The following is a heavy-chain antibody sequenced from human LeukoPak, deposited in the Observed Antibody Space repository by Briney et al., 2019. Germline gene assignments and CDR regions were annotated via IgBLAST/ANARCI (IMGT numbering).Heavy chain of an antibody. Sequence: SSETLSLACTVSGGSIVSYYWSWIRQPPGKGLEWIGYIYYSGSTNYNPSLKSRVTISIDTSKNQFSLKLSSVTAADTAVYYCARDAGGATGDYYFDYWGQGTLVTVSS. CDR2: IYYSGST. V-gene: IGHV4-59*01. CDR1: GGSIVSYY. D-gene: IGHD7-27*01. CDR3: ARDAGGATGDYYFDY. J-gene: IGHJ4*02.